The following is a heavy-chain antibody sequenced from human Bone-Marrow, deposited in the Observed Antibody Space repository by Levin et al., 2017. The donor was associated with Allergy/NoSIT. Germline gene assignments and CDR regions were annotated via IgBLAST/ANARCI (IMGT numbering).Heavy chain of an antibody. Sequence: EASVKVSCAASGFTFSNYAMNWVRQAPGKGLQWVSAIGGSGGSTYYADSVKGRFTISRDNSRNTLYLQMNSLRAEDTAVYYCAKDPKYTSGWFFDLWGRGTLVTVSS. J-gene: IGHJ2*01. CDR1: GFTFSNYA. CDR3: AKDPKYTSGWFFDL. D-gene: IGHD6-19*01. CDR2: IGGSGGST. V-gene: IGHV3-23*01.